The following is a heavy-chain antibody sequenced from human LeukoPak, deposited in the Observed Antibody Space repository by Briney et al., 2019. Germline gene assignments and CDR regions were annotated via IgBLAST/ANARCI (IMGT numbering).Heavy chain of an antibody. Sequence: GGSLRLSCAASGFTFSSYAMHWVRQAPGKGLEWVAVISYDGSNKYYADSVKGRFTISRDNSKNTLYLQMNSLRAEDTAVYYCARVRYFDWLSPFDYWGQGTLVTVSS. CDR3: ARVRYFDWLSPFDY. CDR2: ISYDGSNK. CDR1: GFTFSSYA. D-gene: IGHD3-9*01. V-gene: IGHV3-30*04. J-gene: IGHJ4*02.